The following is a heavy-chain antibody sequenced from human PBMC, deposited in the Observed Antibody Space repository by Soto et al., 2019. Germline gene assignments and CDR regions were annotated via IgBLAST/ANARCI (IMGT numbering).Heavy chain of an antibody. CDR2: ISWNSDST. Sequence: EVHLVESGGGLVQPGRSVRLSCAASGFTFDDYAMHWVRQAPGKGLEWVSGISWNSDSTGYADSVKGRFTISRDNAKNSLFLQMNSLRAEDTALYFCAKDTYIIVGGTHIDFWGRGTLVSVSS. V-gene: IGHV3-9*01. D-gene: IGHD1-26*01. CDR3: AKDTYIIVGGTHIDF. CDR1: GFTFDDYA. J-gene: IGHJ4*02.